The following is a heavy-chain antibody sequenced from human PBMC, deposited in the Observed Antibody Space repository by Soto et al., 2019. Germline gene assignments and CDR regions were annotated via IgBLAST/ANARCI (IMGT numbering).Heavy chain of an antibody. Sequence: KPSETLSITCSVSGHSISSHSWWTWVRQAPGKGLEWIGELYPSGGAAYNPSLQNRATISVDYSQNHLSLTLTSVTAADTAAYYCARCLHCSNGGRFDPWGQGALVTVSS. D-gene: IGHD2-8*01. CDR2: LYPSGGA. CDR3: ARCLHCSNGGRFDP. J-gene: IGHJ5*02. V-gene: IGHV4-4*02. CDR1: GHSISSHSW.